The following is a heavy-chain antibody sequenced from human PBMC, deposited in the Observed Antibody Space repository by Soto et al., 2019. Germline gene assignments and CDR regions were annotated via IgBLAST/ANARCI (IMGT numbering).Heavy chain of an antibody. D-gene: IGHD5-18*01. J-gene: IGHJ5*02. CDR3: ASGIQLWLRRINNGYSA. CDR2: IIPMFGTA. CDR1: GGTFSTYA. V-gene: IGHV1-69*13. Sequence: SVKGSCKAPGGTFSTYAISWVRQAPGQGLEWMGGIIPMFGTANYAQRFQDRVTITADESTNTVYMELSSLRSEDTAVYFCASGIQLWLRRINNGYSAWGQGTLVTVSS.